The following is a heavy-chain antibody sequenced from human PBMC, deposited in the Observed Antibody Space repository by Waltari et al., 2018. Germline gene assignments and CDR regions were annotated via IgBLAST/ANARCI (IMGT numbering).Heavy chain of an antibody. CDR3: ARTPNYYDSSGYSYFDY. V-gene: IGHV3-30*04. J-gene: IGHJ4*02. Sequence: QVQLVESGGGVVQPGRSLRLSCAASGFTFSSYAMHWVRQAPGKGLGGVAVIADDGSNKYCADSVKGRFTISRDNSKNTLYLQMNSLRAEDTAVYYCARTPNYYDSSGYSYFDYWGQGTLVTVSS. CDR2: IADDGSNK. D-gene: IGHD3-22*01. CDR1: GFTFSSYA.